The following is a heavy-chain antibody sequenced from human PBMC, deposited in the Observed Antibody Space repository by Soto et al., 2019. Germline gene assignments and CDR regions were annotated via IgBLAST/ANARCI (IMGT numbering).Heavy chain of an antibody. CDR2: INWNSGDK. CDR1: GFKFDDFA. D-gene: IGHD3-10*01. Sequence: VQMVESGGGLVKPGMALRLSWVTSGFKFDDFAMHWVRQGQGKGLEWVAGINWNSGDKDYGESAKGRFVISRDNGKRSLDLQMNSLRPEDTAVYYCVRGRGPMNRGYFYSWGRGTLVTVSP. V-gene: IGHV3-9*01. CDR3: VRGRGPMNRGYFYS. J-gene: IGHJ4*02.